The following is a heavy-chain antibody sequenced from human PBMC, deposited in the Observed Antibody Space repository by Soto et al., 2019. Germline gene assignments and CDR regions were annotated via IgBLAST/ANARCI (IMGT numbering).Heavy chain of an antibody. J-gene: IGHJ6*02. Sequence: EVQLVESGGGLVQPGGSLKLSCAASGFTFSGAAMHWVRQASGKGLEWVGRIRSKANSYATEYAASVKGRFTISRDDSKNTAYLQMNSLKTEDTAVYYCRGYCISSGCYESGMDVWGQGTTVIVSS. CDR3: RGYCISSGCYESGMDV. CDR2: IRSKANSYAT. CDR1: GFTFSGAA. D-gene: IGHD2-2*01. V-gene: IGHV3-73*01.